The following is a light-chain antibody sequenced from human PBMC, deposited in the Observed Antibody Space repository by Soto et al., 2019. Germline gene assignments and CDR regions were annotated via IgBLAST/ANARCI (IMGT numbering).Light chain of an antibody. CDR1: QGISTY. J-gene: IGKJ4*01. CDR3: QKYNSAPLT. V-gene: IGKV1-27*01. Sequence: DIQMTQSPSSLSASVGGRVTITCRASQGISTYLAWYQQKPGKVPKLLLYAASTLQSGVPSRFSGSGSGTEFTHPISSLQPEDVATYYCQKYNSAPLTFGGGTKVEIK. CDR2: AAS.